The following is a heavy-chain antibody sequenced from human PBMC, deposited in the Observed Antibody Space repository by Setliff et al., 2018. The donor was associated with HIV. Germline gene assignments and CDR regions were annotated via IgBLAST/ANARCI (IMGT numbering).Heavy chain of an antibody. J-gene: IGHJ6*03. CDR3: VRVGGGSWLGIHYYYYMDV. D-gene: IGHD2-15*01. V-gene: IGHV4-39*01. Sequence: PSETLSLTCSVFGASISGSDYYWGWTRQLPEKGLEWIGSIYYSGSAYHNPSLKSRVAMSVDTAKKQFSLKLTSLTGADTAVYYCVRVGGGSWLGIHYYYYMDVWGKGITVTVSS. CDR2: IYYSGSA. CDR1: GASISGSDYY.